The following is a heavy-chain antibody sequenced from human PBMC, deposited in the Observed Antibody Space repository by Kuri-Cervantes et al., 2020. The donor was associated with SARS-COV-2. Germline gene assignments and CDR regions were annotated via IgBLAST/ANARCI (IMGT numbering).Heavy chain of an antibody. CDR3: ARYGPPRYYFDD. D-gene: IGHD4-17*01. CDR1: SSYG. V-gene: IGHV4-39*07. J-gene: IGHJ4*02. Sequence: SSYGMHWIRQPPGKGLEWIGSIYYSGSTYYNPSLKSRVTISVDTSKNQFSLKLSSVTAADTAVYYCARYGPPRYYFDDWGQGTLVTVSS. CDR2: IYYSGST.